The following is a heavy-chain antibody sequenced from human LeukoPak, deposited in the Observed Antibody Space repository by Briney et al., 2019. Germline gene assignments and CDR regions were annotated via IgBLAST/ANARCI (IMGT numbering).Heavy chain of an antibody. D-gene: IGHD5-12*01. CDR2: ISGDSKAI. V-gene: IGHV3-48*01. CDR3: ATYTGYDRIFDY. CDR1: TFMFSDYG. Sequence: PGGSLRLSCAASTFMFSDYGMNWVRQAPGKGLEWVSYISGDSKAIYYGDSVKGRFTVSRDNAKNSLNLQMNNLRAEDTAVYYCATYTGYDRIFDYWGQGTLVTVSS. J-gene: IGHJ4*02.